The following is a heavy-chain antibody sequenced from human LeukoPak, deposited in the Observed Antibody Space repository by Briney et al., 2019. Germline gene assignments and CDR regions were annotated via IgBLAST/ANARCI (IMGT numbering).Heavy chain of an antibody. CDR2: INHSGST. Sequence: SETLSLTCAVYGGSSSGYYWSWIRQPPGKGLEWIGEINHSGSTNYNPSLKSRVTISVDTSKNQFSLKLSSVTAADTAVYYCASRTRFLEWLLRGHWFDPWGQGTLVTVSS. V-gene: IGHV4-34*01. D-gene: IGHD3-3*01. J-gene: IGHJ5*02. CDR1: GGSSSGYY. CDR3: ASRTRFLEWLLRGHWFDP.